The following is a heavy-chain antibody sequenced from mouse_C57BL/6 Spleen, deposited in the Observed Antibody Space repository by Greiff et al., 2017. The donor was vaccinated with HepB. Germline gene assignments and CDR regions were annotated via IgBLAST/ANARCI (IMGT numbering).Heavy chain of an antibody. CDR2: IYPRSGNT. CDR3: ARDGKGGAMDY. D-gene: IGHD2-1*01. CDR1: GYTFTSYW. Sequence: QVQLQQPGTELVKPGASVKLSCKASGYTFTSYWMHWVKQRPGQGLEWIGEIYPRSGNTYYNEKFKGKATLTADKSSSTAYMELRSLTSEDSAVYFCARDGKGGAMDYWGQGTSVTVSS. J-gene: IGHJ4*01. V-gene: IGHV1-53*01.